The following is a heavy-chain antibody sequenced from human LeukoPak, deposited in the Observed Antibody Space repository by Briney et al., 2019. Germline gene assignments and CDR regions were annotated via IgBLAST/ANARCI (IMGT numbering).Heavy chain of an antibody. CDR2: ISGSGGST. CDR1: GFTFSSYA. J-gene: IGHJ4*02. Sequence: GGSLRLSCAASGFTFSSYAMSWVRQAPGKGLEWVSAISGSGGSTYYADSVKGRFTISRDNSKNTLYLQMNSLRAEDTAVYYCARGPRKFSDRNPFDNWGQGTLVTVSS. CDR3: ARGPRKFSDRNPFDN. D-gene: IGHD1-26*01. V-gene: IGHV3-23*01.